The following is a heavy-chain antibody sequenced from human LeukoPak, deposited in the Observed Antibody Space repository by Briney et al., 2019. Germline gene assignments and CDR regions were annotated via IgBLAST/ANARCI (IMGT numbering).Heavy chain of an antibody. V-gene: IGHV1-2*02. CDR2: INSNSGGT. D-gene: IGHD2-2*01. CDR1: GYTFTGYY. Sequence: GASVKVSCKASGYTFTGYYMHWVRQAPGQGLEWMGWINSNSGGTNYAQKFQGRVTMTRDTSISTAYMELSRLRSGDTAVYYCARDSCSSTSCYLPEYYFDYWGQGTLVTVSS. J-gene: IGHJ4*02. CDR3: ARDSCSSTSCYLPEYYFDY.